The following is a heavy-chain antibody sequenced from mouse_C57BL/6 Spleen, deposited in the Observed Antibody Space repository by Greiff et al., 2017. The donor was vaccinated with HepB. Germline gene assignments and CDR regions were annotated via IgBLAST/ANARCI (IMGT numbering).Heavy chain of an antibody. J-gene: IGHJ4*01. CDR2: IDPETGGT. CDR3: TRTDDGYYVGAMDY. V-gene: IGHV1-15*01. CDR1: GYTFTDYE. D-gene: IGHD2-3*01. Sequence: QVHVKQSGAELVRPGASVTLSCKASGYTFTDYEMHWVKQTPVHGLEWIGAIDPETGGTAYNQKFKGKAILTADKSSSTAYMELRSLTSEDSAVYYCTRTDDGYYVGAMDYWGQGTSVTVSS.